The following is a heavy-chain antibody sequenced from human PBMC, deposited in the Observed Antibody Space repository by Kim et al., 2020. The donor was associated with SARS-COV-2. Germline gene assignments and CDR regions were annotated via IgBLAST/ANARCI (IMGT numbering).Heavy chain of an antibody. CDR2: IYYSGST. CDR1: GGSISSYY. V-gene: IGHV4-59*01. Sequence: SETLSLTCTVSGGSISSYYWSWIRQPPGKGLEWIGYIYYSGSTNYNPSLKSRVTISVDTSKNQFSLKLSSVTAADTAVYYCAREVADYYDSSSNWFDPWGQGTLVTVSS. D-gene: IGHD3-22*01. CDR3: AREVADYYDSSSNWFDP. J-gene: IGHJ5*02.